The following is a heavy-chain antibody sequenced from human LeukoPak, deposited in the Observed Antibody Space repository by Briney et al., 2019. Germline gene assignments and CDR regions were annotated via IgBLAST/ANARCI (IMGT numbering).Heavy chain of an antibody. CDR3: ARDRSFRMDV. V-gene: IGHV3-74*01. Sequence: PGGSLRLSCAASGFTFSSYWMHWVRQAPGKGLAWVSRINSDGSSTSYADSVKGRFTISRGNAKNTLYLQMNSLRAEDTAVYYCARDRSFRMDVWGKGTTVTVSS. CDR2: INSDGSST. D-gene: IGHD2-21*01. CDR1: GFTFSSYW. J-gene: IGHJ6*03.